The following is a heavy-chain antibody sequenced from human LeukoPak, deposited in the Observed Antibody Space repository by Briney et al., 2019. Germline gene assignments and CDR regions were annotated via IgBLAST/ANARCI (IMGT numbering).Heavy chain of an antibody. CDR2: INHSGST. V-gene: IGHV4-34*01. CDR1: GGSFSGYY. J-gene: IGHJ5*02. Sequence: SETLSLTCAVYGGSFSGYYWSWIRQPPGKGLEWIGEINHSGSTNYNPSLKSRVTISVDTSKNQFSLKLGSVTAADTAVYYCARGLKLYYYDSSGYWFDPWGQGTLVTVSS. D-gene: IGHD3-22*01. CDR3: ARGLKLYYYDSSGYWFDP.